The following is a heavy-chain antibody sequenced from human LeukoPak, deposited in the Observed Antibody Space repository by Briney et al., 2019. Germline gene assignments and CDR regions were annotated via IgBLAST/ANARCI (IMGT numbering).Heavy chain of an antibody. J-gene: IGHJ4*02. Sequence: SETLSLTCAVYGGSFSGYYWSWIRQPPGKGLEWIGEINHSGSTNYNPSLKSRVTMSLDTSKNQFPLKLSSVTAADTAVYYCATVLTTVTTTLNYFDYWGQGTLVTVSS. CDR2: INHSGST. CDR1: GGSFSGYY. V-gene: IGHV4-34*01. D-gene: IGHD4-17*01. CDR3: ATVLTTVTTTLNYFDY.